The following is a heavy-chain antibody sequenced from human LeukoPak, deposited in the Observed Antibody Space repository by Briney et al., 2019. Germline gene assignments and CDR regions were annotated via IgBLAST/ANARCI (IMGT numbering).Heavy chain of an antibody. CDR1: GFTFSTYA. CDR2: ISGRGVST. D-gene: IGHD6-13*01. CDR3: ALSREAAGTVFDD. Sequence: GGSLRLSCAASGFTFSTYAMSWVRQAPGKGLEWVSAISGRGVSTSYADSVRGRFTISRDNAKNTLYLQMNSLRAEDTAVYYCALSREAAGTVFDDWGQGTLVTVSS. J-gene: IGHJ4*02. V-gene: IGHV3-23*01.